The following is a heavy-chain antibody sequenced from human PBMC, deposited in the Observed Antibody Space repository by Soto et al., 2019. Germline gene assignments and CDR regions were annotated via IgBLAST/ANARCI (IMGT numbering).Heavy chain of an antibody. V-gene: IGHV4-31*03. CDR2: IYYSGST. Sequence: QVQLQESGPGLVKPSQTLSLTCTVSGGSVSSGGYYWSWIRQHPGKGLEWIGYIYYSGSTYYNPSLKSRVTISVDTSKNQFSLKLSSVTAADTAVYYCARVSGCYDLWSGYYTDCGWFDPWGQGTLVTASS. CDR1: GGSVSSGGYY. J-gene: IGHJ5*02. D-gene: IGHD3-3*01. CDR3: ARVSGCYDLWSGYYTDCGWFDP.